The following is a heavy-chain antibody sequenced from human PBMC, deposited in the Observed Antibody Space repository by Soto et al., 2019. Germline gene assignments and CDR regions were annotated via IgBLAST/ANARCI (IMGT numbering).Heavy chain of an antibody. V-gene: IGHV1-18*04. Sequence: QVQLVQSGAEVKKPGASVKVSCKASGYTFTSYGISWVRQAPGQGLEWMGWISAYNGNTNYAQKLQGRVTMTIDTSTSTAYMELRSLRSDDTAVYYCARVQSWYGSAVNYYGMDVWGQGTTVTVSS. CDR3: ARVQSWYGSAVNYYGMDV. CDR2: ISAYNGNT. D-gene: IGHD6-13*01. CDR1: GYTFTSYG. J-gene: IGHJ6*02.